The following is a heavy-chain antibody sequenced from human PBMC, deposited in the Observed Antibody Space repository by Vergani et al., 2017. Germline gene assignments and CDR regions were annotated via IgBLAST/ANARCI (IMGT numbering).Heavy chain of an antibody. D-gene: IGHD6-13*01. CDR1: GFTFSRSA. J-gene: IGHJ6*03. V-gene: IGHV1-58*02. CDR2: IVVGSANT. Sequence: QLVQSGAEVKKPGNSVKVSCKASGFTFSRSAMQWVRQARGQRLEWIGWIVVGSANTKYAQRFQERVTIIRDMSSNTAYMELRSLTSEDTAVYYCAAAVGTRNYYYYMDVWGKGTTVTVSS. CDR3: AAAVGTRNYYYYMDV.